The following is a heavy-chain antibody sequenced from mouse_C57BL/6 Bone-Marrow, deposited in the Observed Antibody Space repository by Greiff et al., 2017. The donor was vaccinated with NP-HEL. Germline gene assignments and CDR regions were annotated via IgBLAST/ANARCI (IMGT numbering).Heavy chain of an antibody. J-gene: IGHJ3*01. D-gene: IGHD1-1*01. Sequence: EVQVVESGGDLVKPGGSLKLSCAASGFTFSSYCMSWVRQTPDKRLEWVATISSGGSYTYYPDSVKGRFTISRDNATNTLYLQLRSLKSEDTAMYYGAGPSFYGSSPFAYWGQGTRVTVSA. V-gene: IGHV5-6*01. CDR1: GFTFSSYC. CDR3: AGPSFYGSSPFAY. CDR2: ISSGGSYT.